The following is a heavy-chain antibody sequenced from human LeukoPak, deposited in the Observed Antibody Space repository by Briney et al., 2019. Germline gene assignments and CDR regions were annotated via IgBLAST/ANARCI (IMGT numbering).Heavy chain of an antibody. J-gene: IGHJ3*02. Sequence: ASVKVSCKASGGTFSSYAISWVRQAPGQGLEWMGGIIPIFGTANYAQKFQGRVTITADESTSTAYMELSSLRSEDTAVYYCARDFRAGDIVVVTAYDAFDIWGQGTMVTVSS. CDR3: ARDFRAGDIVVVTAYDAFDI. CDR2: IIPIFGTA. D-gene: IGHD2-21*02. CDR1: GGTFSSYA. V-gene: IGHV1-69*13.